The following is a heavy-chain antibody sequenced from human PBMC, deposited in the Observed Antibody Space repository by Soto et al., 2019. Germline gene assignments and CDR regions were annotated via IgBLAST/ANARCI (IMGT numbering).Heavy chain of an antibody. CDR3: ATELRYLEWFTRPDY. CDR2: ITASGTTS. V-gene: IGHV3-23*01. J-gene: IGHJ4*02. Sequence: EVQLLESGGGLVQPGGSLRLSCAASQFAFQTYAMAWVRQTPGKGLEWVSAITASGTTSYVTDSVRGRFSISRDNSKNMLYLQMDSLRAEDTALYYCATELRYLEWFTRPDYGGQGTLVTVSS. D-gene: IGHD3-3*01. CDR1: QFAFQTYA.